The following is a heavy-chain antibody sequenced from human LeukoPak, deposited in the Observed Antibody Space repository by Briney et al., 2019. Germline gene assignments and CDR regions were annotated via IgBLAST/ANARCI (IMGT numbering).Heavy chain of an antibody. Sequence: GGSLRLFCAASGFTFSSYAMHWVRQAPGKGLEWVAVISYDGSNKYYADFVKGRFTISRDNSKNTLYLQMNSLRAEDTAVYYCASRDPYDSSGYYYVFAPPDYWGQGTLVTVSS. CDR1: GFTFSSYA. D-gene: IGHD3-22*01. CDR2: ISYDGSNK. V-gene: IGHV3-30*01. CDR3: ASRDPYDSSGYYYVFAPPDY. J-gene: IGHJ4*02.